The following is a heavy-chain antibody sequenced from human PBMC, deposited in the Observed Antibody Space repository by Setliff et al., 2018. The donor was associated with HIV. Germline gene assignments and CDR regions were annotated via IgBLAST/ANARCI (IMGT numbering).Heavy chain of an antibody. CDR2: IIPVVDAP. D-gene: IGHD1-1*01. V-gene: IGHV1-69*06. Sequence: SVKVSCKASGGSFNILGFTWVRQAPGQGLEWVGGIIPVVDAPIYAQRFQGGVVITADKSTGTAYMQLSSLKFEDTAVYYCTQSQHLQYQMAAFDIWGQGTKVTVSS. CDR3: TQSQHLQYQMAAFDI. J-gene: IGHJ3*02. CDR1: GGSFNILG.